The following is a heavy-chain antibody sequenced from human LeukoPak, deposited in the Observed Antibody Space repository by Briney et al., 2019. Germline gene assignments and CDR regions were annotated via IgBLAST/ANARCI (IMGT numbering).Heavy chain of an antibody. V-gene: IGHV3-21*01. D-gene: IGHD1-14*01. J-gene: IGHJ6*03. CDR3: ARPLTTHYYYMDV. Sequence: PGGSLRLSCAASGFTFSSYSMNWVRQAPGKGLEWVSSISSSSSYIYYADSVKGRFTISRDNAKNSLYLQMNSLRAEDTAVCYCARPLTTHYYYMDVWGKGTTVTVSS. CDR2: ISSSSSYI. CDR1: GFTFSSYS.